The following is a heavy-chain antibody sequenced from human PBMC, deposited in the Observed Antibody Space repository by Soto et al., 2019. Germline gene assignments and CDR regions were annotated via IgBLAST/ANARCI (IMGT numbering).Heavy chain of an antibody. D-gene: IGHD6-13*01. Sequence: GASVKVSCKASGYTFTSYVISWVRQAPGQGLEWMGWISAYNGNTNYAQKLQGRVTMTTDTSTSTAYMELRSLRSDDTAVYYCARAGALEAAAGRYYYYYGMDVWGQGTTVTVSS. CDR1: GYTFTSYV. CDR2: ISAYNGNT. CDR3: ARAGALEAAAGRYYYYYGMDV. J-gene: IGHJ6*02. V-gene: IGHV1-18*01.